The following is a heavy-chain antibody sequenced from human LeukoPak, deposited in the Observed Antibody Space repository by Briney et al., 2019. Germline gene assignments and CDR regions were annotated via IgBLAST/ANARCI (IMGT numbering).Heavy chain of an antibody. CDR2: IYYSGST. CDR1: GGSISSYY. Sequence: SETLSLTCTVSGGSISSYYWSWIRQPPGKGLEWIGYIYYSGSTNYNPSLKSRVTISVDTSKNQFSLKLSSVTAADTAVYYCARDSTERDIVDWGQGTLVTVSS. CDR3: ARDSTERDIVD. D-gene: IGHD2-15*01. J-gene: IGHJ4*02. V-gene: IGHV4-59*01.